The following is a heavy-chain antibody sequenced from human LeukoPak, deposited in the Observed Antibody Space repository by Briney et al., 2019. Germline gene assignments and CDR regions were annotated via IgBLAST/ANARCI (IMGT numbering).Heavy chain of an antibody. CDR2: IRYDGSNK. V-gene: IGHV3-30*02. J-gene: IGHJ4*02. Sequence: GGSLRLSCAASGFTFSSYGMHWVRKAPGKGLEWVAFIRYDGSNKYYADSVKGRFTISRDNATNTLYLQMNSLRADDTAVYYCARGRGQLGYWGQGTLVTVSS. CDR3: ARGRGQLGY. CDR1: GFTFSSYG. D-gene: IGHD6-6*01.